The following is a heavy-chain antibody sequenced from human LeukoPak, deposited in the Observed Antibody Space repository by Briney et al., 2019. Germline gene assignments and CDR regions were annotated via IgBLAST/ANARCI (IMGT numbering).Heavy chain of an antibody. Sequence: GASVKVSCKASGGTFSSYAISWVRQAPGQGLEWMGGIIPIFGTANYAQKFQGRVTITTDESTSTASMELSSLRSEDTAVYYCAREQSSGYYRVGAFDIWGQGTMVTVSS. CDR1: GGTFSSYA. V-gene: IGHV1-69*05. J-gene: IGHJ3*02. D-gene: IGHD3-22*01. CDR3: AREQSSGYYRVGAFDI. CDR2: IIPIFGTA.